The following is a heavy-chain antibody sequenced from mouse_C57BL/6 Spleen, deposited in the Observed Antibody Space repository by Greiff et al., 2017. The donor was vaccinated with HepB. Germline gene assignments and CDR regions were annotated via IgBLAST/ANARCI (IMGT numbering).Heavy chain of an antibody. V-gene: IGHV1-42*01. D-gene: IGHD1-2*01. CDR1: GYSFTGYY. J-gene: IGHJ4*01. CDR3: ARLRDAMDY. Sequence: EVQLQQSGPELVKPGASVKISCKASGYSFTGYYMNWVKQSPEKSLEWIGEINPSTGGTTYNQKFKAKATLTVDKSSSTAYMQLKSLTSEDSAVYYCARLRDAMDYWGQGTSVTVSS. CDR2: INPSTGGT.